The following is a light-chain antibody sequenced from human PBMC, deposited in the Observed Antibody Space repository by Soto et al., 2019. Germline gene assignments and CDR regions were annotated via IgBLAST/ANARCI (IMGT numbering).Light chain of an antibody. CDR2: GAS. V-gene: IGKV3-15*01. Sequence: EIVMTQSPATLSVSPGKRASLSCRASQSVGSNLAWYQQTAGQPPRLLIYGASTRATGIPARFSGSGSGTEFTLTISSLQSEDFAVYSCQQYTNWPYTFGQGTKLEIK. J-gene: IGKJ2*01. CDR3: QQYTNWPYT. CDR1: QSVGSN.